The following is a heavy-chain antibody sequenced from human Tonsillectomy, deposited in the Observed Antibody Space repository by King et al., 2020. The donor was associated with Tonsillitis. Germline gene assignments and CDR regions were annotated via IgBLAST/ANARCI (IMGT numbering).Heavy chain of an antibody. CDR2: IYHSGST. CDR3: SRAMVRGVIKRRLPFDY. J-gene: IGHJ4*02. Sequence: VQLQESGPGLVKPSETLSLTCTVSGYSISSGYYWGWIRQPPGKGLEWIGSIYHSGSTYYNTSLKSRVTISVDTSKNQFSLKLSSVTAADTAVYYWSRAMVRGVIKRRLPFDYWGQGTLVTVSS. CDR1: GYSISSGYY. V-gene: IGHV4-38-2*02. D-gene: IGHD3-10*01.